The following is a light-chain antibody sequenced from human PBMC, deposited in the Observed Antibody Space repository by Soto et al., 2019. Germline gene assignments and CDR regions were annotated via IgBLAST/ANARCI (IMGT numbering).Light chain of an antibody. CDR3: QSYDSSLSGSV. V-gene: IGLV1-40*01. CDR2: GNS. J-gene: IGLJ1*01. CDR1: NSNIGAGYD. Sequence: QSVLTQPPSVSGAPGQRVTISCTGRNSNIGAGYDVHWYQQLPGTAPKLLIYGNSNRPSGVPDRFSGSKSVTSASLAITGLQAEDEADYYCQSYDSSLSGSVFGTGTKVTAL.